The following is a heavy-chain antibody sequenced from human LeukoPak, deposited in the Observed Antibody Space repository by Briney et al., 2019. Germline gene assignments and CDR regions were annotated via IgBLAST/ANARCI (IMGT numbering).Heavy chain of an antibody. V-gene: IGHV3-48*03. CDR3: AILPRWLGRAFFDY. J-gene: IGHJ4*02. Sequence: GGSLRLSCAASGFTFSSYEMNWVRQAPGKGLEWVSYISSSGSTIYYADSVKGRFTISRDNAKNSLYLQMNSLRAEDTAVYYCAILPRWLGRAFFDYWGQGTLVTVSS. D-gene: IGHD6-19*01. CDR2: ISSSGSTI. CDR1: GFTFSSYE.